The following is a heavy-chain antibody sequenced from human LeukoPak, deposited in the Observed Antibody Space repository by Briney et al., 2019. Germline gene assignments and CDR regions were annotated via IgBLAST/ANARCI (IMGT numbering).Heavy chain of an antibody. D-gene: IGHD6-19*01. Sequence: ASVKVSCKASGYTFTGYYIHWVRQTPGQGLEWMGRINPNSGGADYAQKFQGRVSMTRDTSISTAYMELSSLRSDDTAVYYCARGPRLDSSGWYYGAFDIWGQGTMVTVS. J-gene: IGHJ3*02. V-gene: IGHV1-2*06. CDR1: GYTFTGYY. CDR3: ARGPRLDSSGWYYGAFDI. CDR2: INPNSGGA.